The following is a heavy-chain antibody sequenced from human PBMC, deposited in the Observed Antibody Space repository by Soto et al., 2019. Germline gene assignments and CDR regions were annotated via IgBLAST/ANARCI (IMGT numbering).Heavy chain of an antibody. CDR2: ISYDGSNK. Sequence: QVQLVESGGGVVQPGRSLRLSCAASGFTFSTYGMHWVRQAPGKGLEWVAVISYDGSNKYYADSVKGRFTISRDSSRNTLYLQMNNLRAEDTAVYYCAKALGYCTSTTCSIDYWGQGTLVTVSS. J-gene: IGHJ4*02. CDR1: GFTFSTYG. V-gene: IGHV3-30*18. CDR3: AKALGYCTSTTCSIDY. D-gene: IGHD2-2*01.